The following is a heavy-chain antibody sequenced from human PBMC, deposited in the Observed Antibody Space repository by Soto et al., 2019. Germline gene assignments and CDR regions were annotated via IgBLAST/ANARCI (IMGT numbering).Heavy chain of an antibody. V-gene: IGHV1-2*02. D-gene: IGHD3-3*01. CDR1: GYPVTAYY. CDR2: INPATGAA. J-gene: IGHJ3*02. CDR3: ARGGGVGVAGSAAFDM. Sequence: QLHLVQSGAVVKKPGASVTVSCSASGYPVTAYYMHWVRQAPGRGLEWRGGINPATGAAKYTQTFQGRVTMARDTPTSTVFMELSGLTSEDTAGFYCARGGGVGVAGSAAFDMWGQGTLVTVSS.